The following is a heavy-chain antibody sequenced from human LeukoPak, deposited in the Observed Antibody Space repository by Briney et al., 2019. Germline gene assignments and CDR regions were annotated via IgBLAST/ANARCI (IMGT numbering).Heavy chain of an antibody. CDR1: GGSISSYY. J-gene: IGHJ6*02. CDR2: IYYSGST. CDR3: ARGDIRNVMIRGVSYGMDV. Sequence: SETLSLTCTVSGGSISSYYWSWIRQPPGKGLEWIGYIYYSGSTNYNPSLKSRVTISVDTSKNQFSLKLSSVTAADTAAYYCARGDIRNVMIRGVSYGMDVWGQGTTVTVSS. V-gene: IGHV4-59*01. D-gene: IGHD3-10*01.